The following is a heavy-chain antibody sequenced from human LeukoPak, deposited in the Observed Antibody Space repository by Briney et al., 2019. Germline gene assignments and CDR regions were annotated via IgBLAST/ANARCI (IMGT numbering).Heavy chain of an antibody. Sequence: SETLSLTCTVSGGSISSGDYYWSWTRQPPGKGLEWIGYIYYSGSTYYNPSLKSRVTISVDTSKDQFSLKLSSVTAADTAVYYCARASSYYYDSSGYYQDYWGQGTLVTVSS. V-gene: IGHV4-30-4*01. CDR1: GGSISSGDYY. CDR2: IYYSGST. D-gene: IGHD3-22*01. J-gene: IGHJ4*02. CDR3: ARASSYYYDSSGYYQDY.